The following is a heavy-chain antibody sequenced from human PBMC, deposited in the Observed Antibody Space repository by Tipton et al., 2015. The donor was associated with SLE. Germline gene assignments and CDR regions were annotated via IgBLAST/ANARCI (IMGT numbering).Heavy chain of an antibody. CDR1: GGSISSSSYY. J-gene: IGHJ4*02. CDR2: IYYSGST. D-gene: IGHD1-1*01. CDR3: AIAGRAWNLFDY. V-gene: IGHV4-39*07. Sequence: TLSLTCTVSGGSISSSSYYWGWIRQPPGKGLEWIGSIYYSGSTYYNPSLKSRVTISVDTSKNQFSLKLSSVTAADTAVYYCAIAGRAWNLFDYWGQGTLVTVSS.